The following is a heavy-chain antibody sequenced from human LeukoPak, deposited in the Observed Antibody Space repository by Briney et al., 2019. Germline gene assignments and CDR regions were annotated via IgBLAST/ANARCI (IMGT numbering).Heavy chain of an antibody. D-gene: IGHD3-22*01. CDR2: IKQDGSEK. CDR3: ARVRGYYDSSASWFDL. Sequence: GGSLRLSCAASGFTFSSYWMSWVRQAPGKGLEWVANIKQDGSEKYYVDSVKGRFTISRDNAKNSLYLQMNSLRAEDTAVYYCARVRGYYDSSASWFDLRGQGTLVTVSS. J-gene: IGHJ5*02. CDR1: GFTFSSYW. V-gene: IGHV3-7*01.